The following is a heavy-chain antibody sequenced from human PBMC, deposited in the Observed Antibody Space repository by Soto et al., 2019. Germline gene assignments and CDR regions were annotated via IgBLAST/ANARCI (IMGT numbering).Heavy chain of an antibody. Sequence: EGQLLESGGGLVQPGGSLRLSFAASGFTFSSDAMSWVRQAPGKGLERVSAISGSGGSTYYADSVKGRFTNSRDNSKNTLYLQMNSLRAEDTAVYYCAQSPSDSYGYVWLVYWGQGTLVTVSS. D-gene: IGHD5-18*01. CDR3: AQSPSDSYGYVWLVY. CDR1: GFTFSSDA. CDR2: ISGSGGST. J-gene: IGHJ4*02. V-gene: IGHV3-23*01.